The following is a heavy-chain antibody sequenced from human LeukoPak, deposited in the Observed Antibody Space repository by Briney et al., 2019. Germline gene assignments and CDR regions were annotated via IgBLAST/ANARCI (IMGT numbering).Heavy chain of an antibody. Sequence: PSETLSLTCTVSGGSINSYYWSWIRQPPGKGLEWIGYIYYSGSTNYNPSLKSRVTISVDTSKNQFSLKLSSVTAADTAVYYCARDLGKRTGYDYWGQGTLVTVSS. D-gene: IGHD3-9*01. V-gene: IGHV4-59*01. CDR2: IYYSGST. J-gene: IGHJ4*02. CDR1: GGSINSYY. CDR3: ARDLGKRTGYDY.